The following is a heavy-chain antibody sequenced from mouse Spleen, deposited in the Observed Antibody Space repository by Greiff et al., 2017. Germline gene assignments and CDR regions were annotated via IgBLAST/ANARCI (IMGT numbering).Heavy chain of an antibody. CDR3: ARIYGSSYWFAY. CDR2: ISSGSSTI. Sequence: EVMLVESGGGLVKPGGSLKLSCAASGFTFSDYGMHWVRQAPEKGLEWVAYISSGSSTIYYADTVKGRFTISRDNAKNTLFLQMTSLRSEDTAMYYCARIYGSSYWFAYWGQGTVVTVSA. J-gene: IGHJ3*01. V-gene: IGHV5-17*01. CDR1: GFTFSDYG. D-gene: IGHD1-1*01.